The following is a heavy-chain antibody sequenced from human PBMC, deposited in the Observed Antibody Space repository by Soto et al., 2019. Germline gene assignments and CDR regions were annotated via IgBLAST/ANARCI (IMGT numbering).Heavy chain of an antibody. Sequence: PGESLKISCKGSGYSFTNYWIGWVRQMPGKGLEWMGIIYPADSDTRYSPSFQGQVIISVDQSISTAYLQWSSLQASDTAMYYCARQDYNYAYLDFWGKGTLVTVSS. CDR2: IYPADSDT. CDR3: ARQDYNYAYLDF. CDR1: GYSFTNYW. V-gene: IGHV5-51*01. J-gene: IGHJ4*02. D-gene: IGHD5-18*01.